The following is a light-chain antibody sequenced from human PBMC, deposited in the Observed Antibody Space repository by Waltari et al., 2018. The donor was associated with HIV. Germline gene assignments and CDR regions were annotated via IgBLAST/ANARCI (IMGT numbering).Light chain of an antibody. CDR2: DAN. CDR3: SSYARGGSLL. Sequence: QSALTQPASVSGSPGQSITISCIGTDRDIAIYNSISWYPHPPDGDPSLVIVDANSLPSGIPFRFSGSKSGKPASLTISGLQADDEGVYYCSSYARGGSLLFGGGTTVTVL. V-gene: IGLV2-14*01. CDR1: DRDIAIYNS. J-gene: IGLJ3*02.